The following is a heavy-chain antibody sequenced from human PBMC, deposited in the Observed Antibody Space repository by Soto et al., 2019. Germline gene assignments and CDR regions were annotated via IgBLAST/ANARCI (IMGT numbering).Heavy chain of an antibody. D-gene: IGHD2-15*01. CDR2: IVVGSGNT. J-gene: IGHJ6*02. CDR3: AAGLGYCSGGSCPDYYYYYGMDV. CDR1: GFTFTSSA. V-gene: IGHV1-58*01. Sequence: EASVKVSCKASGFTFTSSAVQWVRQARGQRLEWIGWIVVGSGNTNYAQKFQERVTITRDMSTSTAYMELSSLRSEDTAVYYCAAGLGYCSGGSCPDYYYYYGMDVWGQGTTVTVSS.